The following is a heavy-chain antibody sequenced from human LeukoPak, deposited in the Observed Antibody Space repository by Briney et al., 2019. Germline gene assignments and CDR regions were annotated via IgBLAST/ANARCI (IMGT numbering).Heavy chain of an antibody. CDR3: ARAGIAARRPNNWFDP. D-gene: IGHD6-6*01. CDR2: IWYDGSNK. CDR1: GFTFSSYG. V-gene: IGHV3-33*01. Sequence: PGGSLRLSCAASGFTFSSYGMHWVRQAPGKGLEWVAVIWYDGSNKYYADSVKGRFTISRDNSKNTLYLQMNSLRVEDTAVYYCARAGIAARRPNNWFDPWGQGTLVTVSS. J-gene: IGHJ5*02.